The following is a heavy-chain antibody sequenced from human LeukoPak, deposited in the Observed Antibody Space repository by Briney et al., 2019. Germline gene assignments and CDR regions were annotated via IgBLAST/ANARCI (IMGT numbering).Heavy chain of an antibody. J-gene: IGHJ3*02. D-gene: IGHD3-10*01. Sequence: GGSLRLSCAASGFTFSSYSMNWVRQAPGKGLEWVSSISSSSSYIYYADSVKGRFTISRDNAENSLYLQMNSLRAEDTAVYYCAREYYYGSGSYPNSDAFDIWGQGTMVTASS. CDR2: ISSSSSYI. CDR1: GFTFSSYS. V-gene: IGHV3-21*01. CDR3: AREYYYGSGSYPNSDAFDI.